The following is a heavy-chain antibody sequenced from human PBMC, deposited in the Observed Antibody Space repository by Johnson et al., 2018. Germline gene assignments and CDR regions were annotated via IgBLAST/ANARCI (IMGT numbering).Heavy chain of an antibody. D-gene: IGHD3-9*01. CDR1: GFSFDDYA. Sequence: VQLVESGGGLVQXGRSLRLSCAASGFSFDDYAMHWVRQAPGKGLEWVSGISWTSGSIGYADSVKGRFTISRDNAKNSLYLQMNSLRAEDTALYYCAKEGGPGFYFDYWGQGTLVTVSS. CDR3: AKEGGPGFYFDY. CDR2: ISWTSGSI. V-gene: IGHV3-9*01. J-gene: IGHJ4*02.